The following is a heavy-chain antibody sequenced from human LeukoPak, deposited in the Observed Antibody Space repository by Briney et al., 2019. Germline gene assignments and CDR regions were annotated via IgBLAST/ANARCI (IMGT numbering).Heavy chain of an antibody. J-gene: IGHJ4*02. D-gene: IGHD3-9*01. CDR3: ARGFDWLEYYFDY. Sequence: ASVKVSCKASGYTFTGYYIHWVRQAPGQGLEWMGWINPDKGVTNYAQKFQGRVTITRDTSISTPYMELSRLRSDDTAVYHCARGFDWLEYYFDYWGQGTLVTVSS. CDR2: INPDKGVT. CDR1: GYTFTGYY. V-gene: IGHV1-2*02.